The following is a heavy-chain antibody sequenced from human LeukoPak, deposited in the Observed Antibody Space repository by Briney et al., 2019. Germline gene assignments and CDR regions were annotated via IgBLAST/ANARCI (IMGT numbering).Heavy chain of an antibody. CDR3: ARSDLGTTTAVPFNY. CDR2: ISGYQGST. V-gene: IGHV1-18*01. CDR1: GYTFTNYG. D-gene: IGHD1-1*01. Sequence: ASVKVSCKASGYTFTNYGITWVRQDPGQGLEWMGWISGYQGSTKYAQNFQGRVTMTIDTSTSTAYMDLRSLSSDDTAIYFCARSDLGTTTAVPFNYWGQGTLVAVSS. J-gene: IGHJ4*02.